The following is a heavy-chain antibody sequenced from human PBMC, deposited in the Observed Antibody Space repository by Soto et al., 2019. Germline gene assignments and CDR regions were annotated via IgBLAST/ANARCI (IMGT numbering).Heavy chain of an antibody. J-gene: IGHJ4*02. Sequence: EVQLVESGGGLVQPGRSLRLSCAASGFTFDDYAMHWVRQAPGKGLEWVSGISWNSGSIGYADSVKGRFTISRDNAKTSLYLQMNSLRAEDKALYYCVKGGQLLAEGGGYWGQGTLVTVSS. CDR1: GFTFDDYA. CDR2: ISWNSGSI. D-gene: IGHD2-2*01. CDR3: VKGGQLLAEGGGY. V-gene: IGHV3-9*01.